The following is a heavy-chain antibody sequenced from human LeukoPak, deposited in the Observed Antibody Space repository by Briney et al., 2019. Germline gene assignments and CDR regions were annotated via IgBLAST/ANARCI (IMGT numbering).Heavy chain of an antibody. D-gene: IGHD2-15*01. V-gene: IGHV3-30*18. CDR3: AKDTQWSPHFFDY. CDR1: GFTFSSYG. CDR2: ISYDGSNK. J-gene: IGHJ4*02. Sequence: GGSLRLSCAASGFTFSSYGMHWVRQAPGKGLEGVAVISYDGSNKYYADSVKGRFTISRDNSKNTLYLQMNSLRAEDTAVYYCAKDTQWSPHFFDYWGQGTLVTVSS.